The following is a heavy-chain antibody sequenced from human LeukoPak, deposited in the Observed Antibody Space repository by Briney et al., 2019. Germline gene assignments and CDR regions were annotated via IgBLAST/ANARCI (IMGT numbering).Heavy chain of an antibody. CDR1: GFTFSSYS. J-gene: IGHJ4*02. CDR2: SSSSSSYI. V-gene: IGHV3-21*01. Sequence: GGSLRLSCAASGFTFSSYSMNWVRQAPGKGLEWVSPSSSSSSYIYYADSVKGRFTISRDNAKNSLYLQMNSLRVEDTAVYYCARDPPTYYYDSSGYLGAGYWGQGTLVTVSS. D-gene: IGHD3-22*01. CDR3: ARDPPTYYYDSSGYLGAGY.